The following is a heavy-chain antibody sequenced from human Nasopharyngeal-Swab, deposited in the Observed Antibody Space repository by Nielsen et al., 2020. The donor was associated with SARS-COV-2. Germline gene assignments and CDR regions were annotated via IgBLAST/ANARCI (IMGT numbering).Heavy chain of an antibody. D-gene: IGHD5-18*01. CDR2: ISYDGSNK. Sequence: GGSLRLSCAASGFTFSSYAMHWVRQAPGKGLEWVAVISYDGSNKYYADSVKGRFTISRDNSKNTLYLQMNSLRAEDTAVYYCARERCSYGFGPRPFDYWGQGTLVTVSS. CDR3: ARERCSYGFGPRPFDY. V-gene: IGHV3-30-3*01. CDR1: GFTFSSYA. J-gene: IGHJ4*02.